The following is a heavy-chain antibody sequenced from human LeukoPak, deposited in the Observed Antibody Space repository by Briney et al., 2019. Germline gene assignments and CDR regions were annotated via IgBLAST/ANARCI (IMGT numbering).Heavy chain of an antibody. CDR1: GYTFTSYD. J-gene: IGHJ5*02. V-gene: IGHV1-8*01. CDR3: ARAPLYNWFDH. CDR2: MNPNSGKT. Sequence: GASVKVSCKGSGYTFTSYDINWVRQATGQGREWMGWMNPNSGKTGYAQKFHGRVTMTRTTSISTAYMELSSLRSEDTAVYYCARAPLYNWFDHWGQGTLVTVSS.